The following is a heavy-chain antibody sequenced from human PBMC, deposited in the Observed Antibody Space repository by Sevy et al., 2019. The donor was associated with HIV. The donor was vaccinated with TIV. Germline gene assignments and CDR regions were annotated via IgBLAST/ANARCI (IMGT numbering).Heavy chain of an antibody. J-gene: IGHJ1*01. V-gene: IGHV4-61*01. D-gene: IGHD3-16*01. CDR2: LYDSENI. CDR3: ERGGRLRGEYVQH. Sequence: SETLSLTCTVSGGSVSSGSYYWNWIRQPPGKGLEWIGHLYDSENIKYNPYLKSRVTISVDTSKNQFSLKLTSVTAADTAVYYCERGGRLRGEYVQHWGQGTLVTVSS. CDR1: GGSVSSGSYY.